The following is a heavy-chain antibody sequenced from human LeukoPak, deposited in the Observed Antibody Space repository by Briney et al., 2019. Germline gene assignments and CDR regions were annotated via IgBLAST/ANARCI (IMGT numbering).Heavy chain of an antibody. Sequence: GASVKVSCKASGYTFTSYDINWVRQATGQGLEWMGWMNPNSGNTGYAQKFQGRVAMTRNTSISTAYMELSSLRSEDTAVYYCARLAVYDILTGYYSWFDPWGQGTLVTVSS. CDR2: MNPNSGNT. CDR3: ARLAVYDILTGYYSWFDP. D-gene: IGHD3-9*01. CDR1: GYTFTSYD. J-gene: IGHJ5*02. V-gene: IGHV1-8*01.